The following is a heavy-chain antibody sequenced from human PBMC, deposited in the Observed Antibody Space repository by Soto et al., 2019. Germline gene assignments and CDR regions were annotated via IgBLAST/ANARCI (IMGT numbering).Heavy chain of an antibody. J-gene: IGHJ1*01. V-gene: IGHV3-30-3*01. D-gene: IGHD3-10*01. CDR2: ISYDGSKK. CDR1: GVSFSSYA. Sequence: QVQLVESGGGVVQPGRSLRLSCAASGVSFSSYAMHWVRQAPGKGLEWVAVISYDGSKKYYADSVQGRFTISRDNSKNTLYLQRNSLRAEDTAVYYGAREAVEGSRYFQHWGQGTLVTVSS. CDR3: AREAVEGSRYFQH.